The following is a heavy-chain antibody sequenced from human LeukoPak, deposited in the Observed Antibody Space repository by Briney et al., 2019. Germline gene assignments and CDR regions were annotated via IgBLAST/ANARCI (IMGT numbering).Heavy chain of an antibody. J-gene: IGHJ5*02. V-gene: IGHV4-39*02. CDR1: GGSISSSSYY. CDR2: VYYSGST. D-gene: IGHD3-10*01. CDR3: ATDSGYPDYSESERWFDP. Sequence: SETLSLTCTVSGGSISSSSYYWGWIRQPPGKGLEWIGSVYYSGSTYYNPSLKSRVTISVDTSKNQFSLKLSSVTAADTAVYYCATDSGYPDYSESERWFDPWGQGTLVTVSS.